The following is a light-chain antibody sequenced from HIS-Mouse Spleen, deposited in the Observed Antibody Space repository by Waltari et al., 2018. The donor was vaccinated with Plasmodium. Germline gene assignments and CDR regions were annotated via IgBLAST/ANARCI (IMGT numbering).Light chain of an antibody. CDR2: GAS. Sequence: EIVMPQSPATMSVYSGERATLSCRASQSVSSNLAWYQQKPGQAPRLLIYGASTRATGIPARFSGSGSGTEFTLTNSSLQSEDFAVYYCQQYNNWSFTFGPGTKVDIK. CDR1: QSVSSN. V-gene: IGKV3-15*01. J-gene: IGKJ3*01. CDR3: QQYNNWSFT.